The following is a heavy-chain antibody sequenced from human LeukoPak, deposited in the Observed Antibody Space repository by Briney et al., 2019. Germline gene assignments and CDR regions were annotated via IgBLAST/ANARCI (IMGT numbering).Heavy chain of an antibody. D-gene: IGHD2-2*01. Sequence: SQTLSLTCTVSGGSISSGSYYWSWIRQPPGKGLEWIGYIYYSGSTNYNPSLKSRVTISVDTSKNQFSLKLGSVTAADTAVYYCAASDIVVVPAAQFDYWGQGTLVTVSS. CDR3: AASDIVVVPAAQFDY. CDR1: GGSISSGSYY. CDR2: IYYSGST. J-gene: IGHJ4*02. V-gene: IGHV4-61*01.